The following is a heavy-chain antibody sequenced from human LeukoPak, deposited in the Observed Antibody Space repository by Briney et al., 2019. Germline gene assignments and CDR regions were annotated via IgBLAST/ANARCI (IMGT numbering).Heavy chain of an antibody. Sequence: GGSLRLSCAASGFTFSSYSMNWVRQAPGKGLEWVSSISSSSSYIYYADSVKGRFTISRDNAKNSLYLQMNSLRAEGTAVYYCARGRIQLWLRDAFDIWGQGTMVTVPS. D-gene: IGHD5-18*01. CDR2: ISSSSSYI. CDR1: GFTFSSYS. CDR3: ARGRIQLWLRDAFDI. J-gene: IGHJ3*02. V-gene: IGHV3-21*01.